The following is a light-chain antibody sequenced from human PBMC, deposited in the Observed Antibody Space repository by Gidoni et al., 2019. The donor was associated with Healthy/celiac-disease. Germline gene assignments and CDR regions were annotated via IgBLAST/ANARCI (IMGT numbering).Light chain of an antibody. J-gene: IGLJ3*02. V-gene: IGLV1-47*01. CDR3: AAWDDSLSGWV. Sequence: QSVLTQPPSASGTLGQRVTISCSGSSSNIGSNYVYWYQQLPGTAPKLLIYRNNQRPSGVPDRFSGSKSGTSASLAISGLRSDDEADYYCAAWDDSLSGWVFGGGTKLTVL. CDR2: RNN. CDR1: SSNIGSNY.